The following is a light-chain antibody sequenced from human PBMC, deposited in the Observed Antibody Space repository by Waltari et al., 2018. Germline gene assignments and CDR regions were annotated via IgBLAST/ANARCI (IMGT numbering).Light chain of an antibody. J-gene: IGLJ2*01. CDR3: SSYISSSTLEL. V-gene: IGLV2-14*03. Sequence: QSALTQPASASGSPGQSNTISCTGTSSDVGGYNYVSWYQQHPGKAPKPMIYDVNNRPSGFANRFSGSKSGNTASRTISGLQAEDEADYYCSSYISSSTLELFGGGTSLTVL. CDR2: DVN. CDR1: SSDVGGYNY.